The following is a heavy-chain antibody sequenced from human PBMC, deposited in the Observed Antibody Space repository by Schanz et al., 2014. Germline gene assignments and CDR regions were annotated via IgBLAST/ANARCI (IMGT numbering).Heavy chain of an antibody. J-gene: IGHJ6*03. CDR2: ITCSGST. Sequence: QVQLQESGPGLVKLSGTLSLTCAVSGGSISSGGDYWSWIRQHPGKGLEWIGFITCSGSTYYNPSLKSRFTMSVATSNTQFSQKLSSVTAADTAVYYCARGNNFDYGGAFFSCYYYYMDVWGKGTTVTVSS. D-gene: IGHD4-17*01. V-gene: IGHV4-31*11. CDR3: ARGNNFDYGGAFFSCYYYYMDV. CDR1: GGSISSGGDY.